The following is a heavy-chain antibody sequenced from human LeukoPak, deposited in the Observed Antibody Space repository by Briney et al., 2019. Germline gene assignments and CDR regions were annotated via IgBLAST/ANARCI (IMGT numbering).Heavy chain of an antibody. CDR1: GFTFSSYA. D-gene: IGHD4-17*01. CDR2: ISGSGGST. J-gene: IGHJ4*02. CDR3: AKFQYGDYGYFDY. V-gene: IGHV3-23*01. Sequence: GGSLRLSCAASGFTFSSYAMSWVRQAPGKGLEWVSAISGSGGSTYYADSVKGRFTISRDNSKNTLYLQMNSLRAEDPAVYYCAKFQYGDYGYFDYWGQGTLVTVSS.